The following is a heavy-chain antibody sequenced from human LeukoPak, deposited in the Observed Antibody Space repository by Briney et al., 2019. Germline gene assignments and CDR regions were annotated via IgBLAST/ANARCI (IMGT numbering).Heavy chain of an antibody. CDR1: GGSFSGYY. CDR3: ARENPVDTAIDY. J-gene: IGHJ4*02. V-gene: IGHV4-34*01. Sequence: SETLSLTCAVYGGSFSGYYWSWIRQPPGKGLEWIGEINHSGSTNYNPSLKSRVTISVDTSKNQFSLKLSSVTAADTAVYYCARENPVDTAIDYWGQGTLVTVSS. D-gene: IGHD5-18*01. CDR2: INHSGST.